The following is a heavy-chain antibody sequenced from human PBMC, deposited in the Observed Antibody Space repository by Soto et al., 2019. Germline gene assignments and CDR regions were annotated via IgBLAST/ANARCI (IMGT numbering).Heavy chain of an antibody. J-gene: IGHJ3*02. CDR2: ISSSGSTI. CDR3: AREAPEVQIIIIAVATTDAFDI. V-gene: IGHV3-11*04. Sequence: PGGSLRLSCAASGFTFSDYYMSWIRQAPGKGLEWVSYISSSGSTIYYADSVKGRFTISRDNAKNSPYLQMNSLRAEDTAMYYCAREAPEVQIIIIAVATTDAFDIWGQGTMVTVSS. CDR1: GFTFSDYY. D-gene: IGHD6-19*01.